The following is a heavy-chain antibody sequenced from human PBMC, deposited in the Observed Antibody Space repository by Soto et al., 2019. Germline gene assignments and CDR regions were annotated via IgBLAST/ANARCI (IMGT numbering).Heavy chain of an antibody. CDR2: IWYDGSNK. V-gene: IGHV3-33*01. D-gene: IGHD2-15*01. J-gene: IGHJ6*02. CDR1: GFTFSSYG. Sequence: GGSLRLSCAASGFTFSSYGMHWVRQAPGKGLEWVAVIWYDGSNKYYADSVKGRFTISRDNSKNTLYLQMNSLRAEDTAVYYCARDLLGRYYYYGTDVWGQGTTVTVSS. CDR3: ARDLLGRYYYYGTDV.